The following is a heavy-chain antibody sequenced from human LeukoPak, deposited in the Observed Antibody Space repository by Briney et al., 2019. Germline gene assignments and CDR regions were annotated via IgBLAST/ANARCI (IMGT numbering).Heavy chain of an antibody. J-gene: IGHJ4*02. CDR2: IYTSGST. V-gene: IGHV4-4*07. Sequence: SETLSLTCTVSGGSISSYYWSWIRQPAGKGLEWIGRIYTSGSTNYNPSLKSRVTMSVDTSKNQFSLKLSSVTAADTAVYYCARGYSSSWWGTRYFDYWGQGTLVTVSS. CDR3: ARGYSSSWWGTRYFDY. D-gene: IGHD6-13*01. CDR1: GGSISSYY.